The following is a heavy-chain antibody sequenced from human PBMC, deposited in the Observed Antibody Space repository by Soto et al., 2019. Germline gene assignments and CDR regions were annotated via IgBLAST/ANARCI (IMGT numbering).Heavy chain of an antibody. V-gene: IGHV4-34*01. CDR1: GGFLSESY. CDR3: ARGHSKWSLNPYGMDV. Sequence: SETLSLTCAVYGGFLSESYWTWIRQPPGKGLEWIVEINHVGGTNYNPSLKSRVTMSVDTSKNQFSLKLSSVTAADTAVYYCARGHSKWSLNPYGMDVWGQGTTVTVSS. D-gene: IGHD2-15*01. CDR2: INHVGGT. J-gene: IGHJ6*02.